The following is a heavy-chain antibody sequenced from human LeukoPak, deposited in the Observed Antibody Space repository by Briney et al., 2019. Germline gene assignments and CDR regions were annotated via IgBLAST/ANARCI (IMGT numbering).Heavy chain of an antibody. CDR3: ARHVSAAAGYYYYYMDV. V-gene: IGHV4-4*09. D-gene: IGHD6-13*01. Sequence: SETLSLTCTVSGGSITSYYWSWIRQPPGKGLEWIGYIYTSGSTNYNPSLKSRVTISVDASKEQFSLKLSSVADADTVVCYCARHVSAAAGYYYYYMDVWGKGTTVTVSS. J-gene: IGHJ6*03. CDR1: GGSITSYY. CDR2: IYTSGST.